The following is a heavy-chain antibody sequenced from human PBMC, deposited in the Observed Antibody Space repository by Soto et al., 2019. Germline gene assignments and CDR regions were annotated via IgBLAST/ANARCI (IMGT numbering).Heavy chain of an antibody. Sequence: QVQLVQSGAEVKKPGSSVKVSCKASGGIFSTYAISWLRQAPGQGLEWMGGIIPLFGTPNYAQRIQGRVTIAADESTSTAYMEVSRLRSEDTAVYYCARDRDDYGSGNYYNRIDFWGQGTLVTVSS. D-gene: IGHD3-10*01. CDR3: ARDRDDYGSGNYYNRIDF. J-gene: IGHJ4*02. CDR1: GGIFSTYA. CDR2: IIPLFGTP. V-gene: IGHV1-69*01.